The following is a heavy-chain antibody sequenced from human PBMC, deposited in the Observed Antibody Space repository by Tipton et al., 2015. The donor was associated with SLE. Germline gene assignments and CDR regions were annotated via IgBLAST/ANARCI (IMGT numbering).Heavy chain of an antibody. Sequence: TLSLTCTVSGGSISSHYWSWIRQPPGKGPEWIGYIYYSGSTNYNPSLKSRVTISVDTSKNQFSLKLSSVTAADTAVYYCARGHGDYWYFDLWGRGTLVTVSS. CDR2: IYYSGST. D-gene: IGHD4-17*01. V-gene: IGHV4-59*11. J-gene: IGHJ2*01. CDR1: GGSISSHY. CDR3: ARGHGDYWYFDL.